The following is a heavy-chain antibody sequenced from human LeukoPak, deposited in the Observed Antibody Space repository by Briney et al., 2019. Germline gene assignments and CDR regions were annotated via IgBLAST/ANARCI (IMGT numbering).Heavy chain of an antibody. Sequence: AAVKVSCKASEYSFTDYLMHWVRQAPGQGLEWMGWINPNSGGTNLAQKFQGRVTLTRDTSISSAYMELSRVRSDDTAVYYCAAARLTGYHFAIYWGQGTLVTVSS. CDR3: AAARLTGYHFAIY. D-gene: IGHD3-9*01. CDR2: INPNSGGT. V-gene: IGHV1-2*02. J-gene: IGHJ4*02. CDR1: EYSFTDYL.